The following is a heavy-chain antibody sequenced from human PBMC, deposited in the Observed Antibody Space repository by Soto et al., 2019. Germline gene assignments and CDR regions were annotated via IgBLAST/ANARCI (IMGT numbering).Heavy chain of an antibody. CDR3: ARGGALTRIAAAATVYYYGMDV. J-gene: IGHJ6*02. V-gene: IGHV4-59*01. Sequence: QVQLQESGPGLVKPSETLSLTCTVSGGSISSYYWSWIRQPPGKGLEWIGYIYYSGSTNYNPSLKSRVTISVDTSKNQFSLKLSSVTAADTAVYYCARGGALTRIAAAATVYYYGMDVWGQGTTVTVSS. CDR2: IYYSGST. D-gene: IGHD6-13*01. CDR1: GGSISSYY.